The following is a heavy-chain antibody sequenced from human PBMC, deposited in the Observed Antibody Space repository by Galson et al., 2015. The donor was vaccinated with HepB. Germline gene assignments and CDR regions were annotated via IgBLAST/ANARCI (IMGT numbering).Heavy chain of an antibody. CDR3: ARADFWSGYYDGSPTVAFDI. J-gene: IGHJ3*02. Sequence: SLRLSCAASGFTVSSNYMSWVRQAPGKGLEWVSVIYSGGSTYYADSVKGRFTISRDNSKNTLYLQMNSLRAEDTAVYYCARADFWSGYYDGSPTVAFDIWGQGTMVTASS. V-gene: IGHV3-66*01. CDR1: GFTVSSNY. D-gene: IGHD3-3*01. CDR2: IYSGGST.